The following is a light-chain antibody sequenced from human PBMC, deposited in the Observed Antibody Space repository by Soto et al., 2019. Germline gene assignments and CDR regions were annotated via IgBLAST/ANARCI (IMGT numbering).Light chain of an antibody. CDR2: DAS. Sequence: DIQMTQFPSTLSASVGDRVTITCRASQTTNTWLAWYQQKPGTAPKLLIYDASSLEGGVPSRFSASGSETEFTLTISSLQPEDLATYYCQQYISYPYTFGQGTKVEIK. CDR1: QTTNTW. V-gene: IGKV1-5*01. CDR3: QQYISYPYT. J-gene: IGKJ2*01.